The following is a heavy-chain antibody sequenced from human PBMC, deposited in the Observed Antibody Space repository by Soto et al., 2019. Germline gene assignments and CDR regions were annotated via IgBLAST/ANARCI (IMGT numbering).Heavy chain of an antibody. CDR3: ASHVDTAMAPL. CDR2: ISYDGSNK. J-gene: IGHJ4*02. Sequence: PGGSLRLSCAASGFTFSSYAMHWVRQAPGKGLEWVAVISYDGSNKYYADSVKGRFTTSRDNSKNTLYLQMNSLRAEDTAVYYCASHVDTAMAPLWGQGTLVTVSS. D-gene: IGHD5-18*01. CDR1: GFTFSSYA. V-gene: IGHV3-30-3*01.